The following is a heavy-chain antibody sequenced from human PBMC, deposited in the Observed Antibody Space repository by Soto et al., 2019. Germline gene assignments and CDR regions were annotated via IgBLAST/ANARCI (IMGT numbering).Heavy chain of an antibody. CDR1: GFTFSSYA. CDR2: ISGSGGST. CDR3: AKDLITMVRGPFDY. D-gene: IGHD3-10*01. Sequence: GGALRLSCAASGFTFSSYAMSWVRQAPGKGLELVSAISGSGGSTYYADSVKGRFTFSRDNSKNTLYLQINSLRADDTAVYYCAKDLITMVRGPFDYWGQGTLVTVSS. J-gene: IGHJ4*02. V-gene: IGHV3-23*01.